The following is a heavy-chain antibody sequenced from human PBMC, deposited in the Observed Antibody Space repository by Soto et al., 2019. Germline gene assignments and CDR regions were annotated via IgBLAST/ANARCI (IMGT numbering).Heavy chain of an antibody. Sequence: SVQVSCKASGGTFRSYAISWVRQAPGQGLEWMGGIIPIFGTANYAQKFQGRVTITADESTSTAYMELSSLRSEDTAVYYCARDLGYYDSSGLGWFDPWGQGTLVTVSS. CDR1: GGTFRSYA. J-gene: IGHJ5*02. D-gene: IGHD3-22*01. V-gene: IGHV1-69*13. CDR3: ARDLGYYDSSGLGWFDP. CDR2: IIPIFGTA.